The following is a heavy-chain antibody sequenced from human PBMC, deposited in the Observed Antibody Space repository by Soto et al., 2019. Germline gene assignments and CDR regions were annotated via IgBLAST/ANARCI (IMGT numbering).Heavy chain of an antibody. J-gene: IGHJ5*02. CDR1: GGSISSGDYY. Sequence: SETLSLTCTVSGGSISSGDYYWSWIRQPPGKGLEWIGYIYYSGSTYYNPSLKSRVTISVDTSKNQFSLKLSSVTAADTAVYYCARECISTTLNWFDPWGQGTLVTVSS. CDR2: IYYSGST. CDR3: ARECISTTLNWFDP. V-gene: IGHV4-30-4*01. D-gene: IGHD2-2*01.